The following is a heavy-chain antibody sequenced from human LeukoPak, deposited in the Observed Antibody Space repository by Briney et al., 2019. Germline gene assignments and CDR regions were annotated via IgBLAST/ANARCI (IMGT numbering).Heavy chain of an antibody. CDR3: ARERRGLLWFGDGCYYGMDV. Sequence: GASVKVSCKASGYTFTGYYMHWVRQAPGQGLEWMGWINPNSGGTNYAQKFQGRVTMTRDTSISTAYMELSRLRSDDTAVYYCARERRGLLWFGDGCYYGMDVWGQGTTVTVSS. CDR2: INPNSGGT. J-gene: IGHJ6*02. CDR1: GYTFTGYY. V-gene: IGHV1-2*02. D-gene: IGHD3-10*01.